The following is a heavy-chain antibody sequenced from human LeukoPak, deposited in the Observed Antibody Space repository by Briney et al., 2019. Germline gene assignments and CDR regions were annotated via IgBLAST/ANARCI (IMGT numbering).Heavy chain of an antibody. CDR3: ARAGNREGSYGAFDI. CDR1: AFTFSSYS. Sequence: GGSLRLSSAASAFTFSSYSMNWVRQAPGKGLEWLSSISSSSSYIYYADSVKGRFTISRDNAKNSLYLQMNSLRAEDTAVYYCARAGNREGSYGAFDIWGQGTMVTVSS. D-gene: IGHD1-26*01. V-gene: IGHV3-21*01. CDR2: ISSSSSYI. J-gene: IGHJ3*02.